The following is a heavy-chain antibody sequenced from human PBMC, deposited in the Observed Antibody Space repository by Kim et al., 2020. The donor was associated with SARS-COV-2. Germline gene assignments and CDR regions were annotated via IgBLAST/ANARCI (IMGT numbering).Heavy chain of an antibody. CDR3: ARGTFGGGDYDILTGYLHDY. CDR2: IYYSGST. D-gene: IGHD3-9*01. Sequence: SETLSLTCTVSGGSISSYYWSWIRQPPGKGLEWIGYIYYSGSTNYNPSLKSRVTISVDTSKNQFSLKLSSVTAADTAVYYCARGTFGGGDYDILTGYLHDYWGQGTLVTVSS. CDR1: GGSISSYY. V-gene: IGHV4-59*01. J-gene: IGHJ4*02.